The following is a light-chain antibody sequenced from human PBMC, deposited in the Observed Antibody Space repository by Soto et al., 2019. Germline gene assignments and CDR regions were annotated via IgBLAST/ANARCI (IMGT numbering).Light chain of an antibody. J-gene: IGKJ2*01. CDR2: AAS. CDR1: QGISSY. Sequence: TQLTQSPYSLSASVVYISTITCMASQGISSYLAWYQQKPGKAPKLLIYAASTLQSGVPSRFSGSGSGTEFTLTISSLQPDDFATYYCQQYNSYPYNCGQGTK. CDR3: QQYNSYPYN. V-gene: IGKV1-9*01.